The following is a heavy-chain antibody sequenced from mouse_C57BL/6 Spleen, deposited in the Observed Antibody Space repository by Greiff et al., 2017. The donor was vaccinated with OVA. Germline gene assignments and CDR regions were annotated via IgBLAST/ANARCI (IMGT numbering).Heavy chain of an antibody. V-gene: IGHV1-15*01. J-gene: IGHJ3*01. CDR1: GYTFTDYE. CDR2: IDPETGGT. CDR3: TRGGDGGFAY. D-gene: IGHD3-3*01. Sequence: QVQLQQSGAELVRPGASVTLSCKASGYTFTDYEMHWVKQTPVHGLEWIGAIDPETGGTAYNQKFKGKAILTADKSSSTAYMELRSLTSEDSAVYYCTRGGDGGFAYWGQGTLVTVSA.